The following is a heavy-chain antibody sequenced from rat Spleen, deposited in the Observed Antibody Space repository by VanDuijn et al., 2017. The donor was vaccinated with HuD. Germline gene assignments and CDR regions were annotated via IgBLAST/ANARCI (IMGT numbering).Heavy chain of an antibody. V-gene: IGHV5-17*01. CDR2: ILSDGTT. CDR1: GFTFNSFV. D-gene: IGHD2-2*01. CDR3: AETYGFAY. Sequence: EVQLVESGGGLVKPGRSLKLSCAASGFTFNSFVMAWVRQAPKKGLEWVASILSDGTTYYRDSVKGRFAISRDNTKSTLYLQMDSLRSEDTATYYCAETYGFAYWGQGTLVTVSS. J-gene: IGHJ3*01.